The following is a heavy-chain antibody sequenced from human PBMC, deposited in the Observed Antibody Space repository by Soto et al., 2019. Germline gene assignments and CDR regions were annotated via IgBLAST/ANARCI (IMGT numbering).Heavy chain of an antibody. V-gene: IGHV1-8*01. CDR3: AMFASSGWYYFDY. CDR1: GSTFTSYD. J-gene: IGHJ4*02. Sequence: ASVKVSCKASGSTFTSYDINWVRQATGQGLEWMGWMNPNSGNTGYAQKFQGRVTMTRNTSISTAYMELSSLRSEDTAVYYCAMFASSGWYYFDYWGQGTLVTVSS. D-gene: IGHD6-19*01. CDR2: MNPNSGNT.